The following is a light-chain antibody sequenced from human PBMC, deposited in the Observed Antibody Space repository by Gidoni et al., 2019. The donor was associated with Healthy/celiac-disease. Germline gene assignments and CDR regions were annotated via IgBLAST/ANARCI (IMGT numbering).Light chain of an antibody. CDR3: QAWDSSSVV. Sequence: SYELTQPHSVSVSPGQTASITCSGDQLGDKYACWYQQKPGQYPMLVIYHDSKRPSGIPERLSGYNSGNTATLTMSGTQAMDEADYYGQAWDSSSVVFGGGTKLTVL. CDR2: HDS. V-gene: IGLV3-1*01. CDR1: QLGDKY. J-gene: IGLJ2*01.